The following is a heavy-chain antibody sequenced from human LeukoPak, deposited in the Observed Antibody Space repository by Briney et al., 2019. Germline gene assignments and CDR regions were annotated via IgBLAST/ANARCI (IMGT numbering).Heavy chain of an antibody. CDR3: ARSDTVSGYNSGWYSYDAFDI. CDR1: GYTFTSYY. Sequence: ASVKVSCKASGYTFTSYYMHWVRQAPGQGLEWMGIINPSGGSTSYAQKFQGRVTMTRDTSTSTVYMELSSLRSEDTAVYYCARSDTVSGYNSGWYSYDAFDIWGQGTMVTVSS. CDR2: INPSGGST. J-gene: IGHJ3*02. V-gene: IGHV1-46*01. D-gene: IGHD6-19*01.